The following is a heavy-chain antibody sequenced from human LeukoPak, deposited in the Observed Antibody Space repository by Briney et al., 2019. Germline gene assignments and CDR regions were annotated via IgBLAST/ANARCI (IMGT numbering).Heavy chain of an antibody. CDR2: INPSGGST. CDR1: GYTFTSYY. Sequence: ASVKVSCKASGYTFTSYYMHWVRQAPGQGLEWMGIINPSGGSTSYAQKFQGRVTMTRDTSTSTDYMELSSLRSEDTAVYYCASSYYDFWSGYRDGDAFDIWGQGTMVTVSS. V-gene: IGHV1-46*01. J-gene: IGHJ3*02. CDR3: ASSYYDFWSGYRDGDAFDI. D-gene: IGHD3-3*01.